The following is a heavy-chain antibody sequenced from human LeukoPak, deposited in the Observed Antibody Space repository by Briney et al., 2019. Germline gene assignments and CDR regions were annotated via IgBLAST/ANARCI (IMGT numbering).Heavy chain of an antibody. J-gene: IGHJ4*02. CDR2: IYFTRSS. CDR1: GGSISSGGYF. V-gene: IGHV4-39*01. Sequence: SETLSLTCTVSGGSISSGGYFWGWIRQPPGKGLEWIGSIYFTRSSYYNPSLKSRVTISVDTSKNQFSLELSAVIDADTAVYYCARLRGYSYGYLDYWGQGTLVTVSS. D-gene: IGHD5-18*01. CDR3: ARLRGYSYGYLDY.